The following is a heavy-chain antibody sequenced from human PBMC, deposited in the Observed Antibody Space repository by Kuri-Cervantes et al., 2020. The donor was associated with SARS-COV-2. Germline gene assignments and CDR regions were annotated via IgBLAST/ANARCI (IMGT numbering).Heavy chain of an antibody. CDR3: AKDQGSGSYHSPFDY. CDR2: ISYDGSKK. Sequence: GESLKISCAASGFTVSSYAMHWVRQAPGKGLEWVALISYDGSKKYYADSVKGRFTISRDNSKNTLYLQMNSLRAEDTAVYYCAKDQGSGSYHSPFDYWGQGTLVTVSS. CDR1: GFTVSSYA. J-gene: IGHJ4*02. V-gene: IGHV3-30*18. D-gene: IGHD1-26*01.